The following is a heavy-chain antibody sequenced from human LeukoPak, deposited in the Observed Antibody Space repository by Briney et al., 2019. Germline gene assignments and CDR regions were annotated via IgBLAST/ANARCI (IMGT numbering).Heavy chain of an antibody. V-gene: IGHV3-21*01. J-gene: IGHJ4*02. D-gene: IGHD3-16*01. CDR3: ARDVTLGNFDY. CDR2: ISSSSSYI. Sequence: GGSLRLSCAASRFTVSSNYMNWVRQAPGKGLEWVSSISSSSSYIYYADSVKGRFTISRDNAKNSLYLQMNSLRAEDTAVYYCARDVTLGNFDYWGQGILVIVSS. CDR1: RFTVSSNY.